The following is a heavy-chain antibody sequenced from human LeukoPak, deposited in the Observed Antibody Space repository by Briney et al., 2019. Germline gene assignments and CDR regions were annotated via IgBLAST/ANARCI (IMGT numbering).Heavy chain of an antibody. Sequence: GGSLRLSCAASGFTFSSYEMNWVRQAPGKGLEWVANIKQDGSEKYYVDSVKGRFTISRDNAKNSLYLQMNSLRAEDTAVYYCARDWYYVDYWGQGTLVTVSS. CDR3: ARDWYYVDY. CDR1: GFTFSSYE. CDR2: IKQDGSEK. J-gene: IGHJ4*02. V-gene: IGHV3-7*01.